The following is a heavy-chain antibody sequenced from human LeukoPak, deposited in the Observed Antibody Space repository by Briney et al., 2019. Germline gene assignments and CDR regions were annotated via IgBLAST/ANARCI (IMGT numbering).Heavy chain of an antibody. CDR1: GFTFSTHW. J-gene: IGHJ3*02. CDR3: VMGGAFDI. D-gene: IGHD2-8*01. V-gene: IGHV3-7*01. CDR2: IKEDGSEK. Sequence: PGGSQRLSCAASGFTFSTHWMSWVRQAPGKGLEWVANIKEDGSEKYYVDSVKGRFTISRDNAKNSPYLQMNSLRAEDTAVYYCVMGGAFDIWGQGTMVTVSS.